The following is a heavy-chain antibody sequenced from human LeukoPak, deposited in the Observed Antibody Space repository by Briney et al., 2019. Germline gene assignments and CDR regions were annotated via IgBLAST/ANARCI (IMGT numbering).Heavy chain of an antibody. CDR2: ISGDGDNT. CDR3: AKGVRSGTYYNCFDP. Sequence: PGGSLRLSCVASGFTLDDYALHWVRQAPGKGLEWISLISGDGDNTYYADSVKGRFTISRDNGKNSLYLQMSSLRPEDTALYYCAKGVRSGTYYNCFDPWGQGTLVTVSS. CDR1: GFTLDDYA. V-gene: IGHV3-43*02. D-gene: IGHD1-26*01. J-gene: IGHJ5*02.